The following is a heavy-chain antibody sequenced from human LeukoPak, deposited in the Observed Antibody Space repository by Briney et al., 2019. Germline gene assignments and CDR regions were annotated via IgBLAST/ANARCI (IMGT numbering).Heavy chain of an antibody. J-gene: IGHJ4*02. CDR3: AKASPRAAAGTPHFYY. V-gene: IGHV3-23*01. CDR1: GFTFSSYA. D-gene: IGHD6-13*01. Sequence: GGSLRLSCAASGFTFSSYAMSWVRQAPGKGLEWVSAISGSGGSTYYADSVKGRFTISRDNSKNTLYLQMNSLRAEDTAVYYCAKASPRAAAGTPHFYYWGQGTLVTVSS. CDR2: ISGSGGST.